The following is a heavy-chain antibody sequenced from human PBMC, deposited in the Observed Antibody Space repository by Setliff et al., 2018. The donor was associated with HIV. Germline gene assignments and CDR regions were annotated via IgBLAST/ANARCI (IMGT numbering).Heavy chain of an antibody. Sequence: PGGSLRLSCAASGFTFSSYWMSWVRQAPGKGLEWVANIKQDGSEKYYVDSVKGRFTISRDNAKNSLYLQMNSLRAEDTAVYYFARESGVGYYYDSSGYYWENAFDIWGQGTMVTVSS. V-gene: IGHV3-7*01. D-gene: IGHD3-22*01. CDR3: ARESGVGYYYDSSGYYWENAFDI. CDR1: GFTFSSYW. J-gene: IGHJ3*02. CDR2: IKQDGSEK.